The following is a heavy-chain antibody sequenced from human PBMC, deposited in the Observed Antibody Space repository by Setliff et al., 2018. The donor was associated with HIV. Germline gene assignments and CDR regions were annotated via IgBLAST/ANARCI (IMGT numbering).Heavy chain of an antibody. CDR2: IKNKANNYAT. V-gene: IGHV3-73*01. J-gene: IGHJ3*02. CDR3: RRVAVTGGGAFDI. Sequence: GGSLRLSCAASGFTFSGPDINWVRQTSGKGLEWVGRIKNKANNYATTYGASLNGRFTISRDDSNNVAYLLMNSLKIEATAVYYCRRVAVTGGGAFDIWGQGTMVTVSS. D-gene: IGHD6-19*01. CDR1: GFTFSGPD.